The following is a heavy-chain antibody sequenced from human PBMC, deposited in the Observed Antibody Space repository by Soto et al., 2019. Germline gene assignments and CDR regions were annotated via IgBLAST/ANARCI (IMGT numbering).Heavy chain of an antibody. CDR3: ARAVLIFGVVIKGNWFDP. V-gene: IGHV4-59*01. Sequence: SETLSLTCTVSGGSISSYYWSWIRQQPGKGLEWIGYIYYSGSTNYNPSLKSRVTISVDTSKIQFYLKLSSVTAADSAVYYCARAVLIFGVVIKGNWFDPRGQGTLVTVSS. CDR1: GGSISSYY. CDR2: IYYSGST. D-gene: IGHD3-3*01. J-gene: IGHJ5*02.